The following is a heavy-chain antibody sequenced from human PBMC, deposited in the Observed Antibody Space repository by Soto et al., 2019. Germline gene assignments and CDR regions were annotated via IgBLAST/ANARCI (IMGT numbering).Heavy chain of an antibody. J-gene: IGHJ2*01. V-gene: IGHV4-61*01. D-gene: IGHD3-16*01. CDR2: GYHSVSI. CDR3: ARAFAGFGAYWYFDL. CDR1: GGSGSLRNYY. Sequence: PSETLSLTCTVFGGSGSLRNYYWSWIRQSPGKGLEWIGYGYHSVSIHYNPSLKTRVTISVDTSENQFSLRLSSVTAADTAVYYCARAFAGFGAYWYFDLWGRGTLVTVSS.